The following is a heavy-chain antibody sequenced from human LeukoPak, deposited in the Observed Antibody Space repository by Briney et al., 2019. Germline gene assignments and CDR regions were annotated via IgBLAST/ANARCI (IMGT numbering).Heavy chain of an antibody. V-gene: IGHV3-53*01. D-gene: IGHD4-17*01. CDR1: GFTVSSNY. CDR2: IYSGGST. J-gene: IGHJ6*03. CDR3: AKGDYGDYVLGDYYMDV. Sequence: GGSLRLSCAASGFTVSSNYMSWVRQAPGKGLEWVSVIYSGGSTYYADSVKGRFTISRDNSKNTLYLQMNSLRAEDTAVYYCAKGDYGDYVLGDYYMDVWGKGTTVTISS.